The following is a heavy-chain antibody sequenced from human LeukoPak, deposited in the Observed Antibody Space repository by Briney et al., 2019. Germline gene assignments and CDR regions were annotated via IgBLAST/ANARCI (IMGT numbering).Heavy chain of an antibody. D-gene: IGHD3-9*01. CDR2: INAGNGNT. J-gene: IGHJ6*02. CDR3: ARETYYDILTGYRAPSYYGMDV. Sequence: ASVKVSCKASGHTFTSYAMHWVRQAPGQRLEWMGWINAGNGNTKYSQKFQGRVTITRDTSASTAYMELSSLRSEDTAVYYCARETYYDILTGYRAPSYYGMDVWGQGTTVTVSS. CDR1: GHTFTSYA. V-gene: IGHV1-3*01.